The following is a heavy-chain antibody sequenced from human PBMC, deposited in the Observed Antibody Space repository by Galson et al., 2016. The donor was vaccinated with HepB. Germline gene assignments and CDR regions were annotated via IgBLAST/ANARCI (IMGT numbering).Heavy chain of an antibody. D-gene: IGHD3-3*01. J-gene: IGHJ6*02. V-gene: IGHV1-8*01. CDR1: GYTFTSYE. CDR2: MDPNSGNT. Sequence: SVKVSCKASGYTFTSYEINWVRQATGQGLEWMGWMDPNSGNTGYAQKFKGRVTMTRDTSISTAYMELRSLRSDDTAVYYCARKITIFGGDVWGQGTTVTVPS. CDR3: ARKITIFGGDV.